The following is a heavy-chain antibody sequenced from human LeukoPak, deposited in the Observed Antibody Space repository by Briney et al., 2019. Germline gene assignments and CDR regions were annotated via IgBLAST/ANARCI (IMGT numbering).Heavy chain of an antibody. CDR2: ISYDGSNK. CDR3: AKLYADISL. V-gene: IGHV3-30*18. J-gene: IGHJ4*02. Sequence: GGSLRLSCATSGFTFSSYGMHWVRQAPGKGLEWVAVISYDGSNKYYADSVKGRFTISRDNSKNTLYLQMNSLRAEDMAVYYCAKLYADISLWDQGTLVTVSS. D-gene: IGHD5/OR15-5a*01. CDR1: GFTFSSYG.